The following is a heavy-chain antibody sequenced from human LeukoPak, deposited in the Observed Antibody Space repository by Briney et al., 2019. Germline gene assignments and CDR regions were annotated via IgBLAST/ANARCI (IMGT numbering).Heavy chain of an antibody. CDR2: ISYDGSNK. Sequence: GGSLRLSCAASGFTFSSYGMHWVRQAPGKGLEWVAVISYDGSNKYYADSVKRRFTISRDNSKNTLYLQMNSLRAEDTAVYYCAKAGELGYCSSTSCPADYWGQGTLVTVSS. CDR1: GFTFSSYG. V-gene: IGHV3-30*18. D-gene: IGHD2-2*01. J-gene: IGHJ4*02. CDR3: AKAGELGYCSSTSCPADY.